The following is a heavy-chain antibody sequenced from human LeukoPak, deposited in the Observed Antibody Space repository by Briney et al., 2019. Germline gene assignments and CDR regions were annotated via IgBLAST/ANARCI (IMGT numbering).Heavy chain of an antibody. CDR2: INSDGSST. D-gene: IGHD6-19*01. CDR1: GFTLSSYS. J-gene: IGHJ6*03. Sequence: GGSLRLSCVASGFTLSSYSMNWVRQAPGKGLEWVSRINSDGSSTSYADSVKGRFTISRDNAKNTLYLQMNSLRAEDTAVYYCARDLKAVAGYYYYYYMDVWGKGTTVTISS. CDR3: ARDLKAVAGYYYYYYMDV. V-gene: IGHV3-74*01.